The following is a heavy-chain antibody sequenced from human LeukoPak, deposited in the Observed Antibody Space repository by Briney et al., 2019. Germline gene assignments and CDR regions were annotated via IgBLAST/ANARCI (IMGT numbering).Heavy chain of an antibody. CDR3: ARDFHRRLYDSSAYYPY. Sequence: GGSLRLSCAASGFTFSSYSMNWVRQAPGKGLEWVSYISSSSSTIYYADSVKGRFTISRDNAKNSLYLQMNSLRAEDTAVYYCARDFHRRLYDSSAYYPYWGQGTLVTVSS. J-gene: IGHJ4*02. V-gene: IGHV3-48*01. CDR1: GFTFSSYS. D-gene: IGHD3-22*01. CDR2: ISSSSSTI.